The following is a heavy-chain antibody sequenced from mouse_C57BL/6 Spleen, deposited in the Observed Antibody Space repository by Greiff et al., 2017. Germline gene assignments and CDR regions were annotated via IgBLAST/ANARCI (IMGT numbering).Heavy chain of an antibody. Sequence: QVTLKESGPGILQSSQTLSLTCSFSGFSLSTSGMGVSWIRQPSGKGLEWLAHIYWDDDKRYHPSLKSRLTISKDTSRNQVFLKSTSVDTADTATYYCARRGYYGSFDYWGQGTTLTVSS. J-gene: IGHJ2*01. V-gene: IGHV8-12*01. CDR2: IYWDDDK. D-gene: IGHD1-1*01. CDR1: GFSLSTSGMG. CDR3: ARRGYYGSFDY.